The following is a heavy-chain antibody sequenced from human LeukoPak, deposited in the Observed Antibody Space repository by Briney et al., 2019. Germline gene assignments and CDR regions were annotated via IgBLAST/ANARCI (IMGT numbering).Heavy chain of an antibody. CDR3: ARTGGLGGDLDY. Sequence: PSETLSLTCTVSGGSISSYYWSWIRQPPGKGLEWIGYIYYSGSTNYNPSLKSRVTISVDTSKNQFSLKLSSVTAADTAVYYCARTGGLGGDLDYWGQGTLVTVSS. J-gene: IGHJ4*02. CDR1: GGSISSYY. D-gene: IGHD2-21*02. V-gene: IGHV4-59*01. CDR2: IYYSGST.